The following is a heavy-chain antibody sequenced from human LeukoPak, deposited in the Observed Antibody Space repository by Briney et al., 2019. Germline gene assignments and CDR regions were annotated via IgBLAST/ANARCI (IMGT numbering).Heavy chain of an antibody. V-gene: IGHV3-30-3*01. CDR1: GFTFSSYV. CDR2: ISYDGSNQ. J-gene: IGHJ5*02. D-gene: IGHD3-22*01. CDR3: AKDSYYYDSSGYYQHPVNWFDP. Sequence: GGSLRLSCAASGFTFSSYVIHWVRQAPGKGLEWVAVISYDGSNQYYADSVKGRFTISRDNSKNTLYLQMNSLRAEDTAVYYCAKDSYYYDSSGYYQHPVNWFDPWGQGTLVTVSS.